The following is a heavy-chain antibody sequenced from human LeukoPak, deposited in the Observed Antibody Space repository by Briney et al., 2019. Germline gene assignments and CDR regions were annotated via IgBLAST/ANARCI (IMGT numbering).Heavy chain of an antibody. J-gene: IGHJ5*02. Sequence: GGSLRLSCAASGFSFSYHGMHWVRHAPGKGREWVAAIWYDGNNKVYADSVKGRLTVCSDNSNNILYLQMISLIVEDTAVYYCARVSRCTWNYGWFDHWGQGTLVTVSS. CDR1: GFSFSYHG. V-gene: IGHV3-33*01. CDR3: ARVSRCTWNYGWFDH. CDR2: IWYDGNNK. D-gene: IGHD1-7*01.